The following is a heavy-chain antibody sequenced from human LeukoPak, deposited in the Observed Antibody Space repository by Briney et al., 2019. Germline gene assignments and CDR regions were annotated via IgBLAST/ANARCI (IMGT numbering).Heavy chain of an antibody. CDR2: INAGNGNT. J-gene: IGHJ4*02. Sequence: ASVKVSCKASGYTFTSYAMHRVRQAPGQRLEWMGWINAGNGNTKYSQKFQGRVTITRDTSASTAYMELSSLRSEDTAVYYCARDRMPQAAAGRYYFDYWGQGTLVTVSS. CDR3: ARDRMPQAAAGRYYFDY. CDR1: GYTFTSYA. V-gene: IGHV1-3*01. D-gene: IGHD6-13*01.